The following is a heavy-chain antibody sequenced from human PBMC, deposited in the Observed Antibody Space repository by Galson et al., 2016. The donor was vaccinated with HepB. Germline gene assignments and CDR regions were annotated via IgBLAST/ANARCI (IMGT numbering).Heavy chain of an antibody. Sequence: SLRLSCAASGFTFSDFSMNWVRQAPGKGLEWVSSISSCSRDIYYADSVKGRFTISRDNAKNSLYLQMHSLRAEDTAVYYCARDRSKYDFWSGYMPDYYFDYWGQGTLVTVSS. CDR2: ISSCSRDI. CDR1: GFTFSDFS. V-gene: IGHV3-21*01. CDR3: ARDRSKYDFWSGYMPDYYFDY. D-gene: IGHD3-3*01. J-gene: IGHJ4*02.